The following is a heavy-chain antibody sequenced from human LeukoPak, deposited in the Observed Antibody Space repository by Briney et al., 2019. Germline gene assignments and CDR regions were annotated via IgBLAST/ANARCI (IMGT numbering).Heavy chain of an antibody. CDR3: ARDQRRYSSSWESSFDY. V-gene: IGHV3-20*04. D-gene: IGHD6-13*01. CDR2: INWKGGST. Sequence: GRSRRLSCAASGFPFDDYGMGWVRQAPEKGPEWVSGINWKGGSTGYADSVKGRFTISRDNAKNSPYLQMNSLRAEDTALYCCARDQRRYSSSWESSFDYWGQGTLVTVSS. CDR1: GFPFDDYG. J-gene: IGHJ4*02.